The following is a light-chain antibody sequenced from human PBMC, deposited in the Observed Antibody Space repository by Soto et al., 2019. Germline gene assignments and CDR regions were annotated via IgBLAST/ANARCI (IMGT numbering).Light chain of an antibody. V-gene: IGKV1-5*03. CDR1: QSISSW. CDR3: QHYNSYSEA. Sequence: DIEMTQAPSTLSASVGERVTMTCRGSQSISSWLAWYQRKPGKAPKLLIYKASTLKSGVPSRFSGSGSGTEFTPTISSLQPDDFATYYCQHYNSYSEAFGPGTKVDI. CDR2: KAS. J-gene: IGKJ1*01.